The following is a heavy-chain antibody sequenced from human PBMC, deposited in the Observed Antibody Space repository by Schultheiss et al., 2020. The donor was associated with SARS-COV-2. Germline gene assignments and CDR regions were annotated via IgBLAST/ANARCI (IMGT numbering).Heavy chain of an antibody. D-gene: IGHD5-18*01. Sequence: GGSLRLSCAASGFTFSSYAMHWVRQAPGKGLEWVAVISYDGSNKYYADSVKGRFTISRDNSKNTLYLQMNSLRAEDTAVYYCASDLATAVDYWGQGTPVTVSS. V-gene: IGHV3-30*01. J-gene: IGHJ4*02. CDR2: ISYDGSNK. CDR3: ASDLATAVDY. CDR1: GFTFSSYA.